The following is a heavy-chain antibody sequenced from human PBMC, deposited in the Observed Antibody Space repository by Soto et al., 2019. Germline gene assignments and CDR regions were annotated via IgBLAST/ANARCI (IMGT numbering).Heavy chain of an antibody. CDR3: ARDGAAYNYYYYGMDV. V-gene: IGHV3-33*01. J-gene: IGHJ6*02. CDR2: IWYDGSNK. D-gene: IGHD3-16*01. Sequence: QVQLVESGGGVVQPGRSLRLSCAASGFTFSSYGMHWVRQAPGKGLEWVAVIWYDGSNKYYADSVKGRFTISRDNSKNTLYLQMNSLRAEDTAVYYCARDGAAYNYYYYGMDVWGQGTTVTVSS. CDR1: GFTFSSYG.